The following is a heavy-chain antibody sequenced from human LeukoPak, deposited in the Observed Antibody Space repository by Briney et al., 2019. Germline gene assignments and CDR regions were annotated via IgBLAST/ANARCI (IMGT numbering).Heavy chain of an antibody. CDR3: AKDRSSRSSYGDAFDI. V-gene: IGHV3-9*01. D-gene: IGHD6-13*01. CDR1: GFIFADYT. J-gene: IGHJ3*02. Sequence: GGSLRLSCAASGFIFADYTLHWVRLPPGKGLEWGSGIGWHGGAIGYADSVKVRFTISRDNAKNSLYLQMNSLTAEDTALYYCAKDRSSRSSYGDAFDIWGQGTVVTVSS. CDR2: IGWHGGAI.